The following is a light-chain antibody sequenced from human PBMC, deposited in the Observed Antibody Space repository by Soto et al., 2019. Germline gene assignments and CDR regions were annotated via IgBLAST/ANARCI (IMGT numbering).Light chain of an antibody. CDR2: DVT. CDR1: SSDIGNYNY. V-gene: IGLV2-14*03. Sequence: QSALTQPASVSGSPGQSIAISCTGTSSDIGNYNYVSWYQHHPGKAPQLMIYDVTSRPSGVSNRFSGSKSGNTASLTISGLQAEDEADYSCGSYTSNTTLSFVFGTGTKLTVL. CDR3: GSYTSNTTLSFV. J-gene: IGLJ1*01.